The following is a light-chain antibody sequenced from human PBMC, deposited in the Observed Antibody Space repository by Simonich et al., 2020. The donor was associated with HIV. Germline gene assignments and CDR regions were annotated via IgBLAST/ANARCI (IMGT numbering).Light chain of an antibody. CDR1: RGISSY. V-gene: IGKV1-8*01. CDR2: AAY. CDR3: QQYYSYPRT. Sequence: AIRLTQSPSSLSASTGGRVTITCRASRGISSYLAWYQQKPVKAPKLLIYAAYTLQSGVPSRFSGSGSGTDFTLTISCLQSEDFATYYCQQYYSYPRTFGQGTKVEIK. J-gene: IGKJ1*01.